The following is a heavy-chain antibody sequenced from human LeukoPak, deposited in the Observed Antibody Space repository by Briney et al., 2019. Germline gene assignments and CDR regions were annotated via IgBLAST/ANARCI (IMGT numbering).Heavy chain of an antibody. V-gene: IGHV3-23*01. CDR2: ISGSGGST. Sequence: GGSLRLSCAASGFTFSSYAMSWVRQAPGKGLEWVSAISGSGGSTYYADSVKGRFTISRDNSKNTLYLQMNSLKTEDTAVYYCTTELSPISIKFNWGQGTLVTVSS. CDR1: GFTFSSYA. D-gene: IGHD2-2*02. CDR3: TTELSPISIKFN. J-gene: IGHJ4*02.